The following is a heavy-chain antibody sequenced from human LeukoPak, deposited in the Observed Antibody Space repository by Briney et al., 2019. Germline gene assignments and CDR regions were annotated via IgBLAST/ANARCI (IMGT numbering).Heavy chain of an antibody. CDR2: IYHSGST. V-gene: IGHV4-4*02. CDR1: GGSISRSDHY. Sequence: PSETLSLTCSVSGGSISRSDHYWSWVRQPPGKGLEWIGEIYHSGSTNYNPSLKSRVTISVDKSKNQFSLKLSSVTAADTAVYYCARDAAGEDDYGDYWNYFDYWGQGTLVTVSS. D-gene: IGHD4-17*01. J-gene: IGHJ4*02. CDR3: ARDAAGEDDYGDYWNYFDY.